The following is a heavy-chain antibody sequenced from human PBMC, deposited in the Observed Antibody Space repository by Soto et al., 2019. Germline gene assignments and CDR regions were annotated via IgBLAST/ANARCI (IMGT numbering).Heavy chain of an antibody. J-gene: IGHJ4*02. CDR3: ARGPLTWYYYDSGGYSRFDY. Sequence: VYGGSFSGYYWSWIRQPPGKGLEWIGEINHSGSTNYNPSLKSRVTISVDTSKNQFSLKLSSVTAADTAVYYCARGPLTWYYYDSGGYSRFDYWGQGTLVTVSS. CDR2: INHSGST. D-gene: IGHD3-22*01. V-gene: IGHV4-34*01. CDR1: GGSFSGYY.